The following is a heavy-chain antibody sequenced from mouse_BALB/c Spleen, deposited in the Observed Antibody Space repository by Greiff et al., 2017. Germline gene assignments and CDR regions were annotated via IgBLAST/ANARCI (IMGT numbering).Heavy chain of an antibody. CDR2: INPYNDGT. CDR1: GYTFTSYV. D-gene: IGHD1-1*01. J-gene: IGHJ1*01. Sequence: EVQLQQSGPELVKPGASVKMSCKASGYTFTSYVMHWVKQKPGQGLEWIGYINPYNDGTKYNEKFKGKATLTSDKSSSTAYMELSSLTSEDSAVYYCAHYGSSSDWYFDVWGAGTTVTVSS. CDR3: AHYGSSSDWYFDV. V-gene: IGHV1-14*01.